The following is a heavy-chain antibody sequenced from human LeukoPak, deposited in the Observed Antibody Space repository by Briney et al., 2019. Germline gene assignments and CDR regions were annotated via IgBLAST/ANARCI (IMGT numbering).Heavy chain of an antibody. J-gene: IGHJ4*02. Sequence: GGSLRLSCAASGFTFSSYNMNWVRQAPGKGLEWVSSIGSGSGYIYYADSLKGRFTISRDNSKNTLYLQMNSLRAEDTAVYYCARYCGGDCYAPESYFDYWGQGTLVTVSS. CDR2: IGSGSGYI. CDR1: GFTFSSYN. D-gene: IGHD2-21*02. V-gene: IGHV3-21*01. CDR3: ARYCGGDCYAPESYFDY.